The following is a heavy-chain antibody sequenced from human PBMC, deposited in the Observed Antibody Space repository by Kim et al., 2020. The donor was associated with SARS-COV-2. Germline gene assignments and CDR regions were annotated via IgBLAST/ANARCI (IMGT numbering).Heavy chain of an antibody. CDR2: ISSSSSYI. D-gene: IGHD6-13*01. Sequence: GGSLRLSCAASGFTFSSYSMNWVRQAPGKGLEWVSSISSSSSYIYYADSVKGRFTISRDNAKNSLYLQMNSLRAEDTAVYYCARACYSSSCYYYGMDVWGQGTTVTVSS. CDR3: ARACYSSSCYYYGMDV. V-gene: IGHV3-21*01. CDR1: GFTFSSYS. J-gene: IGHJ6*02.